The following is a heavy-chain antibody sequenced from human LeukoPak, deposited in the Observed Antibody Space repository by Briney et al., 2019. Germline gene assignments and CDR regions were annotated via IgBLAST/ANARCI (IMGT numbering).Heavy chain of an antibody. Sequence: GGSLRLSCAASGFTFSSYGMSWVRQAPGKGLEWVSAISGSGGSTYYADSVKGRFTISRDNSKNTLYLQMKSLRAEDTAVYYCAKGLWFGELFAFDYWGQGTLVTVSS. J-gene: IGHJ4*02. D-gene: IGHD3-10*01. CDR2: ISGSGGST. CDR3: AKGLWFGELFAFDY. CDR1: GFTFSSYG. V-gene: IGHV3-23*01.